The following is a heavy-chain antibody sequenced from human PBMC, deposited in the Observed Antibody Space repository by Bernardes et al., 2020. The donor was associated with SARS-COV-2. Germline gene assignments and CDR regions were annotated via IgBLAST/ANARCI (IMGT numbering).Heavy chain of an antibody. V-gene: IGHV3-23*01. J-gene: IGHJ4*02. CDR3: AKREHYDFWSGPIDQ. Sequence: GVLRLSCAASGFRFSSYAMDWVRQAPGEGLEWVSGISGSGATTKYADSVRGRFTISRDNSKNTLYLQMNSQRVEDTAVYYCAKREHYDFWSGPIDQWGQGTLVTVSS. D-gene: IGHD3-3*01. CDR1: GFRFSSYA. CDR2: ISGSGATT.